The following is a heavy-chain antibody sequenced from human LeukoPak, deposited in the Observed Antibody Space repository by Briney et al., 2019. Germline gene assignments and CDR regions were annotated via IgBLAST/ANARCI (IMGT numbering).Heavy chain of an antibody. J-gene: IGHJ6*03. Sequence: SETLSLTCAVYGGSFNGYYWSWIRQPPGKGLEWIGEINHSGSTNYNPSLKSRVTISVDTSKNQFSLKLSSVTAADTAVYYCARTSVSSPYYYYMDVWGKGTTVTISS. CDR2: INHSGST. D-gene: IGHD2-8*01. V-gene: IGHV4-34*01. CDR1: GGSFNGYY. CDR3: ARTSVSSPYYYYMDV.